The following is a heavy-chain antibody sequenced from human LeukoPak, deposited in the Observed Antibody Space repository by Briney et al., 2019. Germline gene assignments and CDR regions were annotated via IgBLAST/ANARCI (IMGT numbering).Heavy chain of an antibody. J-gene: IGHJ5*02. CDR2: ISAYNGNT. D-gene: IGHD4-17*01. V-gene: IGHV1-18*01. CDR1: GYTFTSYG. Sequence: ASVKVSCKASGYTFTSYGISWVRQAPGQGLEWMGWISAYNGNTNYAQKLQGRVTMTTDTSTSTAYMELRSLRPDDTAVYYCAREMATVTSSRSNWFDPWGQGTLVTVSS. CDR3: AREMATVTSSRSNWFDP.